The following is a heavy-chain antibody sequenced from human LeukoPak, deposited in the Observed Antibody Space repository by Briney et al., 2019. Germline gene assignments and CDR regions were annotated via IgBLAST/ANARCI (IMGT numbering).Heavy chain of an antibody. J-gene: IGHJ4*02. CDR3: AKEGLGYCSGGSCYREDYFDY. CDR1: GYTFTSYG. D-gene: IGHD2-15*01. V-gene: IGHV1-18*01. CDR2: ISAYNGNT. Sequence: ASVKVSCKASGYTFTSYGISWVRQAPGQGLEWMGWISAYNGNTNYAQKLQGRVTMTTDTSTSTAYMELRSLRSDDTAVYYCAKEGLGYCSGGSCYREDYFDYWGQGTLVTVSS.